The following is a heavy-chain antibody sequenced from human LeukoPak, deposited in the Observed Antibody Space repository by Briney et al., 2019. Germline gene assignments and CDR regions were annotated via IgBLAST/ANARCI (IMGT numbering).Heavy chain of an antibody. J-gene: IGHJ4*02. CDR2: IYSGGST. V-gene: IGHV3-53*01. D-gene: IGHD3-22*01. Sequence: GGSLRLSCAASGFTVTSKYMSWVRQAPGKGLEWVSIIYSGGSTYYIDSVKGRFTISRDNSKNTLFLQVNSLRAEDTAVYYCTSSAYANFDYWGQGTLVTVSS. CDR1: GFTVTSKY. CDR3: TSSAYANFDY.